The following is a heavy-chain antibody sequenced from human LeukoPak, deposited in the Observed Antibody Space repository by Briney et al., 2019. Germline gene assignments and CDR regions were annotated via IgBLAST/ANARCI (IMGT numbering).Heavy chain of an antibody. CDR3: ARGAARMVEMGTMISFEY. CDR1: GFTFSSYA. Sequence: GGSLRLSCAASGFTFSSYAMHWVRQAPGKGLEWVAVISYDGSNKRYADSVKGRFTISRVNSQKTLYLQMNSLRAEDAAVYYCARGAARMVEMGTMISFEYWGQGTLVTVSS. V-gene: IGHV3-30*04. CDR2: ISYDGSNK. J-gene: IGHJ4*02. D-gene: IGHD5-24*01.